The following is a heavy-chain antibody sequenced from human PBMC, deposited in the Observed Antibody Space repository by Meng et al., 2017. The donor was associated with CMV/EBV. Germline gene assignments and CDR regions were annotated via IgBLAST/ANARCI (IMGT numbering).Heavy chain of an antibody. CDR1: GFTFSTYW. D-gene: IGHD6-13*01. J-gene: IGHJ4*02. CDR3: ARGYNRLAASALDY. V-gene: IGHV3-7*01. CDR2: IKQDGSEK. Sequence: GGPLRLSCAASGFTFSTYWMTWVRQAPGKGLEWVANIKQDGSEKYYVDSVKGRFTISRDNAKNSLYLDMNSLRAEDTAVYYCARGYNRLAASALDYWGQGVLVTVSS.